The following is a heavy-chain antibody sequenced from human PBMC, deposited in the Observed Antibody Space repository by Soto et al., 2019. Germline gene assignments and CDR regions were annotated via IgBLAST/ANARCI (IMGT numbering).Heavy chain of an antibody. CDR2: IIPIFGTA. J-gene: IGHJ4*02. V-gene: IGHV1-69*13. CDR3: ARDGYYDSSGPTDY. CDR1: GGTFSSYA. D-gene: IGHD3-22*01. Sequence: SVKVSCKASGGTFSSYATSWVRQAPGQGLEWMGGIIPIFGTANYAQKFQGRVTITADESTSTAYMELSSLRSEDTAVYYCARDGYYDSSGPTDYWGQGTLVTVSS.